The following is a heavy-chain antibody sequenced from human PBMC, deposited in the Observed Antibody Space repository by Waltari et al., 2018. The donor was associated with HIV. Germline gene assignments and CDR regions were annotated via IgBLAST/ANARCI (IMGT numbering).Heavy chain of an antibody. V-gene: IGHV4-38-2*02. Sequence: QVQLQESGPGLVKPSETLSLNCAVSGYSISSGYYWGWIRQPPGQGLEWIGSIYHSGSTYYNPSLKGRVTISVDTSKNQFSLKLSSVTAADTAVYYCAREWAGGYIVVVPAANYFDYWGQGTLVTVSS. CDR3: AREWAGGYIVVVPAANYFDY. CDR2: IYHSGST. J-gene: IGHJ4*02. D-gene: IGHD2-2*01. CDR1: GYSISSGYY.